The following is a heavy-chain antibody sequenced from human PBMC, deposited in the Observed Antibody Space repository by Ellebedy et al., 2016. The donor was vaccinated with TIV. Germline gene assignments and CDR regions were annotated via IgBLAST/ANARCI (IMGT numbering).Heavy chain of an antibody. D-gene: IGHD2-15*01. CDR2: IYPGDSDT. Sequence: GESLKISCNGSGYSFTSYWIGWVRQMPGKGLEWMGIIYPGDSDTRYSPSFQGQVTISADKSISTAYLQWSSLKASDTAMYYCARVYCSGGSCYPHYYYYGMDVWGQGTTVTVSS. J-gene: IGHJ6*02. CDR3: ARVYCSGGSCYPHYYYYGMDV. V-gene: IGHV5-51*01. CDR1: GYSFTSYW.